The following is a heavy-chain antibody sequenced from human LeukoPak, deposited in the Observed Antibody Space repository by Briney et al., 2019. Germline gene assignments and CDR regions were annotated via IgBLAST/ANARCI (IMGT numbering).Heavy chain of an antibody. Sequence: GGSLRLSCAASGFTFSSYAMSWVRQAPGKGLEWVSAISGSGGSTYYADSVKGRFTISRDNAKNSLYLQMNSLRAGDTAVYYCAREVHYYDSSGYNSEDYWGQGTLVTVSS. V-gene: IGHV3-23*01. J-gene: IGHJ4*02. CDR1: GFTFSSYA. D-gene: IGHD3-22*01. CDR2: ISGSGGST. CDR3: AREVHYYDSSGYNSEDY.